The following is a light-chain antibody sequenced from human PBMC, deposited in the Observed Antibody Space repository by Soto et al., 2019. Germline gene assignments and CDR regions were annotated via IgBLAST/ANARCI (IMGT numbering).Light chain of an antibody. Sequence: IVLTQSPGTLSLFPGESATLYCRVSQSVSSATVAWYQQRPGQAPRLLFYRASSRATGVPDRFSGGGSGTDFTLTISRLEPEDLGVYYCQRYGTTFAPGPNVNIK. CDR2: RAS. CDR1: QSVSSAT. V-gene: IGKV3-20*01. J-gene: IGKJ3*01. CDR3: QRYGTT.